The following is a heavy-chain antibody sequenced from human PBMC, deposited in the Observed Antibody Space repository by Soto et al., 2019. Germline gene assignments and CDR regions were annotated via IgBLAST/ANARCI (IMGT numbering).Heavy chain of an antibody. V-gene: IGHV3-7*01. J-gene: IGHJ4*02. Sequence: EVPLVESGGGLVQPGGSLRLSCAASGFTFSSYWMSWVRQAPGKGLEWVANIKQDGSEKYYVDSVKGRFTLSRDNSKHAPYVQMNRLRAEEMAVYYCAAPRTPNFDCRGQGALVTVSS. CDR2: IKQDGSEK. CDR1: GFTFSSYW. CDR3: AAPRTPNFDC. D-gene: IGHD2-15*01.